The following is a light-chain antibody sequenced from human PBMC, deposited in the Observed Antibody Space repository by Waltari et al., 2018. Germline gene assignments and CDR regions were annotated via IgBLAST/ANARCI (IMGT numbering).Light chain of an antibody. CDR3: AAWDDSLVV. J-gene: IGLJ2*01. CDR1: SSNIGSNY. CDR2: RNN. V-gene: IGLV1-47*01. Sequence: QSVLTQPPSASGTPGQRVTISCSGRSSNIGSNYVYWYQQLPGTAPKLLIYRNNQQPSGVPERLSCSKSGTSGSLAISGRRSEDEADYYCAAWDDSLVVFGGGTKLTVL.